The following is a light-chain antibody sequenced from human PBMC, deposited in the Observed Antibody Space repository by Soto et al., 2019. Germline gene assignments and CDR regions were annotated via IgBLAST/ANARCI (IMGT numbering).Light chain of an antibody. CDR2: EVS. CDR3: SSYTSTSSYV. CDR1: SSDVGGYNS. J-gene: IGLJ1*01. Sequence: QSALTQPASVSGSPGQSITVSCTGTSSDVGGYNSVSWYQQHPGKPPKLIIYEVSNRPSGVSDRFSGSKSGNTASLTISGLQAEDEADYYCSSYTSTSSYVFATGTKV. V-gene: IGLV2-14*03.